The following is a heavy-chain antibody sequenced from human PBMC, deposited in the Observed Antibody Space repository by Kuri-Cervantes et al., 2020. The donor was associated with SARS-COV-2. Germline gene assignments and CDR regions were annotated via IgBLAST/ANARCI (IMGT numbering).Heavy chain of an antibody. CDR3: ATKGGGGLRFLGWLWGPWFDP. D-gene: IGHD3-3*01. CDR2: INSDGSST. CDR1: GFTFSNAW. Sequence: GGFLRLSFAALGFTFSNAWVHWVRQAPGKGLVWFSRINSDGSSTSYADSVKGRFTISRDNAKNTLYLQMNSLRAEDTDVYYCATKGGGGLRFLGWLWGPWFDPWGQGTLVTVSS. J-gene: IGHJ5*02. V-gene: IGHV3-74*01.